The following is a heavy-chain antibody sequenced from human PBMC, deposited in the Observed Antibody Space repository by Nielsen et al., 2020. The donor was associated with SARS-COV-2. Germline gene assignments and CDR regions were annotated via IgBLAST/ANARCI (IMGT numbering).Heavy chain of an antibody. CDR2: ISGSGGST. V-gene: IGHV3-23*01. CDR1: GFTFSSNA. J-gene: IGHJ6*02. Sequence: GRSLRLSCAASGFTFSSNAMSWVRQAPGKGLEWVSAISGSGGSTYYADSVKGRFTISRDNSKNTLYLQMNSLRAEDTAVYYCAKDDRRFLESYYYYGMDVWGQGTTVTVSS. D-gene: IGHD3-3*01. CDR3: AKDDRRFLESYYYYGMDV.